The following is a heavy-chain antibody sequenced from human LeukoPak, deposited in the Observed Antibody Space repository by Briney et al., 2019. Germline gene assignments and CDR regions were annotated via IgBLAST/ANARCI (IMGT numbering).Heavy chain of an antibody. CDR3: ANGHYYDSSAYYPDY. D-gene: IGHD3-22*01. CDR2: ISYDGSNK. Sequence: PGGSLRLSCAASGFTFSTNAMHWVRQAPGKGLEWVAVISYDGSNKYYADSVKGRFTISRDNSKNTLYLQMNSLRAEDTAVYYCANGHYYDSSAYYPDYWGQGTLVTVSS. CDR1: GFTFSTNA. V-gene: IGHV3-30*18. J-gene: IGHJ4*02.